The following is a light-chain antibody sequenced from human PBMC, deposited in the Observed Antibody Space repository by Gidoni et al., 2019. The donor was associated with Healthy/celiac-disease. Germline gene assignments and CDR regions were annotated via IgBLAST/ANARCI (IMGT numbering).Light chain of an antibody. Sequence: QSVLTQPPSAPAAPAQRVTISCTGSSSNIGAGQDVHWYQQLPGTAPKLLIYGNSNRPSGVPDRFSGAKSGTSASLAITGLQAEDEADYYCQSYDSSLGGSVFGGGTKLTVL. CDR3: QSYDSSLGGSV. CDR2: GNS. J-gene: IGLJ2*01. CDR1: SSNIGAGQD. V-gene: IGLV1-40*01.